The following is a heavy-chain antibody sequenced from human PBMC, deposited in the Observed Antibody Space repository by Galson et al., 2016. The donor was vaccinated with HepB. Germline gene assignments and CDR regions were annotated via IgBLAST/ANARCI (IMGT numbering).Heavy chain of an antibody. D-gene: IGHD1-1*01. CDR3: ARKRWNAFYSRFDA. Sequence: SVKVSCKASGYTFSRYGISWVRQAPGQGLEWVGWMNPNSGHTGHAQNFQGRVTLTRNTSTSTAYMELSTLRSGDTAVHYCARKRWNAFYSRFDAWGQGTQVIVSS. V-gene: IGHV1-8*01. J-gene: IGHJ5*02. CDR2: MNPNSGHT. CDR1: GYTFSRYG.